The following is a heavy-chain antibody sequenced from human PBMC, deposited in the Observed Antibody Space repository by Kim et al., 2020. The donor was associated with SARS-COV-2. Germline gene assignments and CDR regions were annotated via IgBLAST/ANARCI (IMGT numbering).Heavy chain of an antibody. CDR1: GFTFTSSA. J-gene: IGHJ6*02. CDR2: IVVGSGNT. CDR3: AADWGMIETPGDYYYGMDV. Sequence: SVKVSCKASGFTFTSSAVQWVRQARGQRLEWIGWIVVGSGNTNYAQKFQERVTITRDMSTSTAYMELSSLRSEDTAVYYCAADWGMIETPGDYYYGMDVWGQGTTVTVSS. D-gene: IGHD3-22*01. V-gene: IGHV1-58*01.